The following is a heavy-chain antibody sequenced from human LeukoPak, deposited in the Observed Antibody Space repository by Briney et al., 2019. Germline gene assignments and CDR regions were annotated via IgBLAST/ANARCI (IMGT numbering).Heavy chain of an antibody. V-gene: IGHV1-18*01. Sequence: ASVKVSCKASGYTFTSYGISWVRQAPGQGLEWMGWISAYNGNTNYAQKLQGRVTMTTDTSTSTAYMELRSLRSDDTAVYYCALLDDSSGYYYPYFDYWGQGTLVTVSS. D-gene: IGHD3-22*01. CDR2: ISAYNGNT. CDR3: ALLDDSSGYYYPYFDY. J-gene: IGHJ4*02. CDR1: GYTFTSYG.